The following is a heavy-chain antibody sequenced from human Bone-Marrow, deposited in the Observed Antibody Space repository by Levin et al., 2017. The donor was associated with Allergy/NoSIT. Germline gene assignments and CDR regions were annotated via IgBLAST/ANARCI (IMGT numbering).Heavy chain of an antibody. J-gene: IGHJ4*02. CDR2: INPNSGDT. Sequence: ASVKVSCKASGSSSTAYFMHWVRQAPGQGLEWMGWINPNSGDTNYTQKFQGRVTMTKDTSISTVYLELSRLISDDTAVYYCAALLFGTFDYWGQGTLVTVSS. CDR3: AALLFGTFDY. CDR1: GSSSTAYF. D-gene: IGHD1-7*01. V-gene: IGHV1-2*02.